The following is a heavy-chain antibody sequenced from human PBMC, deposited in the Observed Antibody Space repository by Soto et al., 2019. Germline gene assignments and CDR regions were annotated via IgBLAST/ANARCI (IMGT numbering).Heavy chain of an antibody. J-gene: IGHJ6*02. CDR1: GFTFTDYY. Sequence: VGSLRLSCAASGFTFTDYYMTWIRQAPGKGLEWVSYISGGRDIIYYADSVKGRFTISRDNARKSLYLQMNSLRTEDTAVYYCARGGALGMDVWGRGTTVTVS. V-gene: IGHV3-11*01. CDR2: ISGGRDII. CDR3: ARGGALGMDV. D-gene: IGHD1-26*01.